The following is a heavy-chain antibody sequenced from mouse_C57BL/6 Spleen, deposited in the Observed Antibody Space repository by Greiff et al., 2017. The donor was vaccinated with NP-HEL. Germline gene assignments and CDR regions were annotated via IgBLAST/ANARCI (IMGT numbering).Heavy chain of an antibody. CDR3: ARSSPITTVLDYYAMDY. V-gene: IGHV1-82*01. J-gene: IGHJ4*01. Sequence: QVQLQQSGPELVKPGATVKISCKASGYAFSSSWMNWVKQRPGKGLEWIGRIYPGDGDTNYNGKFKGKATLTADKSSSTAYMQLSSLTSEDSAVYFCARSSPITTVLDYYAMDYWGQGTSVTVSS. D-gene: IGHD1-1*01. CDR1: GYAFSSSW. CDR2: IYPGDGDT.